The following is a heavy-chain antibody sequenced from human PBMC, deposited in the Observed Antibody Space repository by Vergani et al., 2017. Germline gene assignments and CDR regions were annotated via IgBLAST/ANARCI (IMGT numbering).Heavy chain of an antibody. J-gene: IGHJ6*02. D-gene: IGHD5-12*01. CDR2: IIPIFGTA. CDR1: GGTFSSYA. V-gene: IGHV1-69*01. CDR3: AIRRHMVATNNYYYGMDV. Sequence: QVQLVQSGAEVKKPGSSVKVSCKASGGTFSSYAISWVRQAPGQGLEWMGGIIPIFGTANYAQKFQGRVTITADESTSTAYMELSSLRSEDTAVYYCAIRRHMVATNNYYYGMDVWGQGTTVTXSS.